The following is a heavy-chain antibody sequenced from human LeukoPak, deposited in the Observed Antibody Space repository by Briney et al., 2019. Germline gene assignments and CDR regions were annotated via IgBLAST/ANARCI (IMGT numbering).Heavy chain of an antibody. V-gene: IGHV1-8*02. J-gene: IGHJ3*02. CDR2: MNPNSGNT. CDR3: ARGSYYDILTGYYRDAFDI. CDR1: GYTFTSYD. Sequence: ASVKVSCKASGYTFTSYDINWVRQATGQGLEWMGWMNPNSGNTGYAQKFQGRVTMTRNTSISTAYMELSSLRSEDTAVYYCARGSYYDILTGYYRDAFDIWGQGTMVTVSS. D-gene: IGHD3-9*01.